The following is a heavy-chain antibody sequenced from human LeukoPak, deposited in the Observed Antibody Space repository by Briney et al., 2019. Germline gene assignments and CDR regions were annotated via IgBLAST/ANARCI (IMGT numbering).Heavy chain of an antibody. J-gene: IGHJ6*03. CDR1: RFTFSTYG. V-gene: IGHV3-30*03. CDR3: ARAGSGYYYYMDV. Sequence: GGSLRLSCAASRFTFSTYGMHWVRQAPGKGLEWVAVISYDGSNKYYADSVKGRFTISRDNSKNSLYLQMNSLRAEDTAVYYCARAGSGYYYYMDVWGKGTTVTVSS. CDR2: ISYDGSNK. D-gene: IGHD3-10*01.